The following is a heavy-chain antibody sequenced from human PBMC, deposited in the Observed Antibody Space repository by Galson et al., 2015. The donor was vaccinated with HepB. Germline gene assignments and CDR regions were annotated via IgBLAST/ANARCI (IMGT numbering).Heavy chain of an antibody. V-gene: IGHV1-8*01. CDR2: MNPNSGNT. D-gene: IGHD3-10*01. CDR1: GYAFTSFD. Sequence: SVKVSCKASGYAFTSFDINWVRQAAGQGLEWMGWMNPNSGNTGFAKKFQGRIIMARDTSINTAYLQLDSLTSEDTAVYYCARGRPLPRGYWGQGTAVIVSS. J-gene: IGHJ4*02. CDR3: ARGRPLPRGY.